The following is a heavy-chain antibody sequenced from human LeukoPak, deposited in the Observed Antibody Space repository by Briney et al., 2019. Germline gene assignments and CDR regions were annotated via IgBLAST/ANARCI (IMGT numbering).Heavy chain of an antibody. V-gene: IGHV1-2*02. D-gene: IGHD3-22*01. Sequence: ASVKVSCKASGYTFTGYYMHWVRQAPGQGLEWMGWINPNSGGANYAQKFQGRVTMTRDTSISTAYMELSRLRSDDTAVYYCARDLTYYYDSSGYYLYYWGQGTQVTVSS. J-gene: IGHJ4*02. CDR3: ARDLTYYYDSSGYYLYY. CDR1: GYTFTGYY. CDR2: INPNSGGA.